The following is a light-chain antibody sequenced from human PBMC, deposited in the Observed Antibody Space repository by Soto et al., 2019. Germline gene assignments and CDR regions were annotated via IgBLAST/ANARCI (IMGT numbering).Light chain of an antibody. V-gene: IGLV1-44*01. CDR3: AAWDDTLDAQV. CDR1: SSNIGSNT. Sequence: QSVLTQPPSASGTPGQRVTISCSGSSSNIGSNTVTWYHHLPGTAPKVLIYTNDQRPSGVPDRFSGSKSGTSASLAISGLQSEDEATYYCAAWDDTLDAQVFGGGTKLTVL. CDR2: TND. J-gene: IGLJ3*02.